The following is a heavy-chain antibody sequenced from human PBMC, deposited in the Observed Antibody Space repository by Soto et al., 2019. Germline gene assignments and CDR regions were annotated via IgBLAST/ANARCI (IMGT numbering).Heavy chain of an antibody. CDR1: GGSISSGDYY. D-gene: IGHD3-3*01. Sequence: SETLSLTCTVSGGSISSGDYYWSWIRQPPGKGLEWIGYIYYSGSTYYNPSLKSRVTISVDTSKNQFSLKLSSVTAADTAVYYCAGRYYDFWSGLDAFDIWGQGTMVTVSS. V-gene: IGHV4-30-4*02. CDR2: IYYSGST. J-gene: IGHJ3*02. CDR3: AGRYYDFWSGLDAFDI.